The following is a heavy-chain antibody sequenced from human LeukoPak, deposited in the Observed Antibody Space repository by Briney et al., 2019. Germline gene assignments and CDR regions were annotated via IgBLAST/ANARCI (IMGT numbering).Heavy chain of an antibody. V-gene: IGHV1-69*02. Sequence: SVKVSCKASGGDFNTHIINWVRQAPGQGLEWMGRIIPMRNLANYAHKFQGRVIITADKSRRTAYMEMSRLTSDDTAVYYCAKGGMGTRREESRTRFDPWGQGTLVTVSS. D-gene: IGHD1-7*01. J-gene: IGHJ5*02. CDR3: AKGGMGTRREESRTRFDP. CDR1: GGDFNTHI. CDR2: IIPMRNLA.